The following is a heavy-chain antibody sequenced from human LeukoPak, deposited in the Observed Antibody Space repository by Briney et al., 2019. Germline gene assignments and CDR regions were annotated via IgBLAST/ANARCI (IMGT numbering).Heavy chain of an antibody. CDR1: GGTFSSYA. D-gene: IGHD3-10*01. J-gene: IGHJ4*02. V-gene: IGHV1-69*05. CDR3: AREPRGGASGELPFDY. Sequence: SVKVSCKASGGTFSSYAISWVRQAPGQGLEWMGRIIPIFGTANYAQKFQGRVTITTDESTSTAYMELSSLRSEDTAVYYCAREPRGGASGELPFDYWGQGTLVTVSS. CDR2: IIPIFGTA.